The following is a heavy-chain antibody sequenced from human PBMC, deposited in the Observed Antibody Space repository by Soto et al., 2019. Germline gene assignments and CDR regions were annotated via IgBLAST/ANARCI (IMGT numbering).Heavy chain of an antibody. CDR2: INSDVSST. J-gene: IGHJ3*02. V-gene: IGHV3-74*01. D-gene: IGHD2-15*01. CDR3: ARVRCSGGSCRDAYDI. CDR1: GFTFSTYW. Sequence: EVQLVESGGGLVQPGGSQRLSCAASGFTFSTYWMHWVRQAPGKGLVWVSRINSDVSSTSYADSVKGRFTISRDNAKNTLYLQMNSLRAEDTAMYYCARVRCSGGSCRDAYDIWGQGTMVTVSS.